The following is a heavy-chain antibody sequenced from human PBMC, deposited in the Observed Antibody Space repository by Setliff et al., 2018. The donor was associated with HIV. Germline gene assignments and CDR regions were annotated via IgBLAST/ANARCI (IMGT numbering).Heavy chain of an antibody. D-gene: IGHD2-8*01. CDR3: ARDGRAKGVYSHWFLDL. CDR1: GGSLSSGGYY. J-gene: IGHJ2*01. V-gene: IGHV4-31*03. CDR2: IYYSGIT. Sequence: NPSETLSLTCTVSGGSLSSGGYYWNWIRQHPGKGLEWIGNIYYSGITYYNPSLMSRVTISVDTSKNNFSLKLSSVTAADTAVYFCARDGRAKGVYSHWFLDLWGRGTLVTVSS.